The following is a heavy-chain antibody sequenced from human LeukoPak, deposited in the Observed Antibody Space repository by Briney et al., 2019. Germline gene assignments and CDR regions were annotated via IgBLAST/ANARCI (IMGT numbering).Heavy chain of an antibody. CDR2: INDSGST. CDR1: GGSLSGYY. CDR3: ARSVYDYVWGSYRSSWFDP. J-gene: IGHJ5*02. D-gene: IGHD3-16*02. V-gene: IGHV4-34*01. Sequence: SETLSLTCAVYGGSLSGYYWSWIRQPTGKGLEWIGEINDSGSTNYNPSLKSRVTISVDTSKNQFSLKLSSVTAADTAVYYCARSVYDYVWGSYRSSWFDPWGQGTLVTVSS.